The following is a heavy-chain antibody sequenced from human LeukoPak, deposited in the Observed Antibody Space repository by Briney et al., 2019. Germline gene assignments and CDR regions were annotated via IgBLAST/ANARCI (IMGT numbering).Heavy chain of an antibody. D-gene: IGHD3-3*01. Sequence: SGPTLVNPTQTLTLTCTFSGFSLSTSGVGVGWIRQPPGKALEWLALIYWNDDKRYSPSLKSRLTITKDTSKNQVVLTITNMDPVDTATYYCAHRWSGYYPFDYWGQGTLVTVSS. CDR2: IYWNDDK. V-gene: IGHV2-5*01. J-gene: IGHJ4*02. CDR3: AHRWSGYYPFDY. CDR1: GFSLSTSGVG.